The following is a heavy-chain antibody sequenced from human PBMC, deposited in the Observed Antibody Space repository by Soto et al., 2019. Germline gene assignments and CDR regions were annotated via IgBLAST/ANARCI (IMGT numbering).Heavy chain of an antibody. CDR1: GVSISSGNW. V-gene: IGHV4-4*02. J-gene: IGHJ5*02. CDR3: ARGSTWQGRDWFDP. Sequence: PSETLSLTCAVSGVSISSGNWWTWVRQTPQRGLEYIGEIFHDGTANYYPSFERRVAISVDTSKNQFSLKLRSVTAADTAVYYCARGSTWQGRDWFDPWGQGTLVTVSS. CDR2: IFHDGTA. D-gene: IGHD6-13*01.